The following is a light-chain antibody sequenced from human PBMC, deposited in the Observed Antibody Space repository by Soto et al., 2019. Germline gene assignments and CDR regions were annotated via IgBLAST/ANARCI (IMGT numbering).Light chain of an antibody. CDR1: SSDVGSYNL. V-gene: IGLV2-23*01. J-gene: IGLJ1*01. CDR3: CSNAGSSTYV. CDR2: EGS. Sequence: ALTQPASVSGSPGQSITISCTGTSSDVGSYNLVSWYQQHPGKAPKLMIYEGSKRPSGVSNRFSGSKSGNTASLTISGLQAEDEADYYCCSNAGSSTYVFGTGTKVTVL.